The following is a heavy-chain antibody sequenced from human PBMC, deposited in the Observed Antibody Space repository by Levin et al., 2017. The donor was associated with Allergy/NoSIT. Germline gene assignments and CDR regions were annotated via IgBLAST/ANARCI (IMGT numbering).Heavy chain of an antibody. CDR1: GFTFDDYA. CDR2: ITWNSVGI. CDR3: AKDSRDLDYGDLGYYYYMDV. Sequence: SCAASGFTFDDYAMYWVQQAPGKGLEWVSGITWNSVGIGYADSVKGRFTISRDNAKNSLYLQMNSLRAEDTALYYCAKDSRDLDYGDLGYYYYMDVWGKGTTVTVSS. D-gene: IGHD4-17*01. J-gene: IGHJ6*03. V-gene: IGHV3-9*01.